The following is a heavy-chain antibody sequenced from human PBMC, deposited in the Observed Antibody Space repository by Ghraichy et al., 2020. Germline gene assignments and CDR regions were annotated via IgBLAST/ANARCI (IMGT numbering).Heavy chain of an antibody. J-gene: IGHJ4*02. CDR2: IIPIFGTA. Sequence: SVKVSCKASGGTFSSYAISWVRQAPGQGLEWMGGIIPIFGTANYAQKFQGRVTITADESTSTAYMELSSLRSEDTAVYYCAPTNQKSGYSFDYWGQGTLVTVSS. CDR3: APTNQKSGYSFDY. CDR1: GGTFSSYA. D-gene: IGHD3-3*01. V-gene: IGHV1-69*13.